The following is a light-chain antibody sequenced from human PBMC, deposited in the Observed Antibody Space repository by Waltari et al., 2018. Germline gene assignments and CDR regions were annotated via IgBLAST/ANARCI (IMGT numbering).Light chain of an antibody. CDR3: SSHTSTVPHV. Sequence: QSALTQPASVSGSPGQSITISCTGTSNDVGGYGYVSWYQQYPGRAPKLIIYEVSYRPSGISTRFAGSKSGNTAPLTISGLQADDEADYYCSSHTSTVPHVFGTGTRVTV. CDR1: SNDVGGYGY. V-gene: IGLV2-14*01. CDR2: EVS. J-gene: IGLJ1*01.